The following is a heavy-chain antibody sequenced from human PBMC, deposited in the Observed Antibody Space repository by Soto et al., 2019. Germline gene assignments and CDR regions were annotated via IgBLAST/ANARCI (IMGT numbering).Heavy chain of an antibody. V-gene: IGHV4-61*01. Sequence: ETLSLTCTVSGGSVSSGSYYWSWIRQPPGKGLEWIGYIYYSGSTNYNPSLKSRVTISVDTSKNQFSLKLSSVTAADTAVYYCAHAATRYYYYGMDVWGQGTTVTVSS. J-gene: IGHJ6*02. CDR1: GGSVSSGSYY. D-gene: IGHD2-15*01. CDR3: AHAATRYYYYGMDV. CDR2: IYYSGST.